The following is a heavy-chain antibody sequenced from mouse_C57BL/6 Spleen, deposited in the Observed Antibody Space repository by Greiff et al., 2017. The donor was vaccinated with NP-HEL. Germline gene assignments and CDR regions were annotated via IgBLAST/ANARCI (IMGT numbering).Heavy chain of an antibody. Sequence: QVQLQQPGAELVRPGSSVKLSCKASGYTFTSYWMPWVKQRPIQGLEWIGNIDPSDSETHYNQKFKDKATLTVDKSSSTAYMQLSSLTSEDSAVYYCVYYSNYDWYFDVWGTGTTVTVSS. CDR3: VYYSNYDWYFDV. V-gene: IGHV1-52*01. J-gene: IGHJ1*03. D-gene: IGHD2-5*01. CDR1: GYTFTSYW. CDR2: IDPSDSET.